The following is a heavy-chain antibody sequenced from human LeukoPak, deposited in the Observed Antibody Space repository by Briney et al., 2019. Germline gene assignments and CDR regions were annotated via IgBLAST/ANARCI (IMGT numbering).Heavy chain of an antibody. CDR1: GGSFTGHY. D-gene: IGHD5-12*01. J-gene: IGHJ3*01. CDR3: ARDPASFLSGYRQSV. Sequence: SETLSLTCDVSGGSFTGHYWTWIRQPPGQRLEWLGEVNHYDSITYNPSLKGRATISADTSSNQLSLKLTSVTAADTSVYYCARDPASFLSGYRQSVWGQGTMVTVSS. V-gene: IGHV4-34*01. CDR2: VNHYDSI.